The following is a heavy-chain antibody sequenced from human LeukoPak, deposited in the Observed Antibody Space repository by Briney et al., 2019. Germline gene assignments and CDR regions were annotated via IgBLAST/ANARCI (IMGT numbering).Heavy chain of an antibody. CDR1: GGTFSSYA. V-gene: IGHV1-8*02. CDR2: MNPNSGNT. J-gene: IGHJ5*02. CDR3: ARDRESSSSVWFDP. D-gene: IGHD6-6*01. Sequence: ASVKVSCKASGGTFSSYAISWVRQAPGQGLEWMGWMNPNSGNTGYAQKFQGRVTMTRNTSISTAYMELSSLRSEDTAVYYCARDRESSSSVWFDPWGQGTLVTVSS.